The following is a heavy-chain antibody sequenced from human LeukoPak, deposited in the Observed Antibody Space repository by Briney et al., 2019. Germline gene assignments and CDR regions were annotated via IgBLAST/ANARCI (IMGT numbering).Heavy chain of an antibody. CDR1: GGSISGSTYY. CDR3: ARALWELWENFDY. J-gene: IGHJ4*02. CDR2: IYYSGNT. V-gene: IGHV4-39*07. Sequence: NPSQTLSLTCTVSGGSISGSTYYWGWIRQPPGKGLEWVGSIYYSGNTYYNPSLKSRVSMSVDTSNNQFSLKLSSVTAADTAVYYCARALWELWENFDYWGQGTLVTVSS. D-gene: IGHD1-26*01.